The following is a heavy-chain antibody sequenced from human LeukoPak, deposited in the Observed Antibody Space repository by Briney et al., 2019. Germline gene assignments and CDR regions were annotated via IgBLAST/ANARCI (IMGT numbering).Heavy chain of an antibody. D-gene: IGHD3-9*01. CDR1: GFTFSSYS. Sequence: GGSLRLSCAASGFTFSSYSMNWVRQAPGKGLEWVSSISSSSSYIYYADSVKGRFTISRDNAKNSLYLQMNSLRAEDTAVYYCARKSHYDILTGYYDAFDIWGQGTMVTVSS. V-gene: IGHV3-21*01. J-gene: IGHJ3*02. CDR3: ARKSHYDILTGYYDAFDI. CDR2: ISSSSSYI.